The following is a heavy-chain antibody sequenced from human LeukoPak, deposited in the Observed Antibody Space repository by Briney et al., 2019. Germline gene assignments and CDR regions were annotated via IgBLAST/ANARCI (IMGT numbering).Heavy chain of an antibody. CDR3: ARGVPSITMVRGEYYFDY. CDR1: GGSISSYY. Sequence: SETLSLTCTVSGGSISSYYWSWIRQPAGKGLEWIGRIYTSGSTNYNPSLKSRVTMSVDTSKNQFSLKLSSVTAADTAVYYCARGVPSITMVRGEYYFDYWGQGTLVTVSS. CDR2: IYTSGST. V-gene: IGHV4-4*07. D-gene: IGHD3-10*01. J-gene: IGHJ4*02.